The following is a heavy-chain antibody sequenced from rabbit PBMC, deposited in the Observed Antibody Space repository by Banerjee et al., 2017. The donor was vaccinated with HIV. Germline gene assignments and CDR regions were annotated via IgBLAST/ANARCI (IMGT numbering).Heavy chain of an antibody. J-gene: IGHJ4*01. CDR3: ARGEHFSVGFSAFAIYLDL. V-gene: IGHV1S40*01. CDR1: GFSFSFSYW. CDR2: IYGGSSDST. Sequence: QSLEESGGALVKPGASLTLTCKASGFSFSFSYWICWVRQAPGKGLEWIACIYGGSSDSTYYASWAKGRFTISKTSSTTVTLQMTSLTAADTATYFCARGEHFSVGFSAFAIYLDLWGQGTLVTVS. D-gene: IGHD6-1*01.